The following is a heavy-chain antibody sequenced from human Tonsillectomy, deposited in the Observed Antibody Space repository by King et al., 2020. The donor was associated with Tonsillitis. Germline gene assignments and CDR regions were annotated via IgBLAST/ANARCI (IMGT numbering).Heavy chain of an antibody. J-gene: IGHJ2*01. CDR3: ARSDFWGGYYGRINWYFDL. CDR2: IGTAGDT. CDR1: GFTFSSYD. Sequence: VQLVESGGGLVQPGGSLRLSCAASGFTFSSYDMHWVRQATGKGLEWVSAIGTAGDTYYPGSVKGRFTISRENAENSLYLQMNSLRAGDTAVYYCARSDFWGGYYGRINWYFDLWGRGTLVTVSS. V-gene: IGHV3-13*01. D-gene: IGHD3-3*01.